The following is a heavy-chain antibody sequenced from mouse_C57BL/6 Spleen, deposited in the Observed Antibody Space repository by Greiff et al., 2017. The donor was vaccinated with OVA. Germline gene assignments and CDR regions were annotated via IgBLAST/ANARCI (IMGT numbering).Heavy chain of an antibody. J-gene: IGHJ4*01. CDR1: GYTFPSYW. D-gene: IGHD6-1*01. Sequence: VQLQQPGAELVKPGASVKMSCKASGYTFPSYWITWVKQRPGQGLEWIGDIYPGSGSTNYNEKFKSKATLTVDNSSSTAYMQLSSLTSEDSAVYYCASLYYYAMDYWGQGTSVTVSS. CDR2: IYPGSGST. V-gene: IGHV1-55*01. CDR3: ASLYYYAMDY.